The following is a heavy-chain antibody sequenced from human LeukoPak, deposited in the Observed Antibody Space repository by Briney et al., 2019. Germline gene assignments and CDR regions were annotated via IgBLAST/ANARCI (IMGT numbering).Heavy chain of an antibody. D-gene: IGHD3-10*01. Sequence: ASVKVSCKASGYTFTGYYMHWVRQAPGQGLEGVGWINPNSCGTNYAQKFQGRVTMTRDKSIRTAYMELSRLTSDDTAVYYCARNIWFGESADAFDIWGQGTMVTVSS. CDR3: ARNIWFGESADAFDI. J-gene: IGHJ3*02. V-gene: IGHV1-2*02. CDR1: GYTFTGYY. CDR2: INPNSCGT.